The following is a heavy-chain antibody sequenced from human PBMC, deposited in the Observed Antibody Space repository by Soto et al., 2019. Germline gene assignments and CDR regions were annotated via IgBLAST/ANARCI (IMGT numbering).Heavy chain of an antibody. V-gene: IGHV3-23*01. J-gene: IGHJ5*02. CDR3: AKDSSLGAS. D-gene: IGHD3-10*01. CDR2: LSASSGST. Sequence: GSLRLSCAASGFTFSNYAMSWVRQAPGKGLEWVSLLSASSGSTYYADSVKGRFTISRDNSKNTLYLQMNSLRAEDTAVYYCAKDSSLGASWGQGTLVTVSS. CDR1: GFTFSNYA.